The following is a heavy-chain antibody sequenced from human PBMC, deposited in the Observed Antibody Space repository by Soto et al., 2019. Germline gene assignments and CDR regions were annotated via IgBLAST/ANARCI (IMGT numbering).Heavy chain of an antibody. D-gene: IGHD3-10*01. V-gene: IGHV3-23*01. Sequence: EVQLLESGGGLVQPGGSLRLSCAASGFTFSSYAMSWVRQAPGKGQEWVSAISGSGGSTYYADSVKGRFTISRDNSKNTLYLQMNSLRAEDTAVYYCAKHLSGFGELAHYWGQGTLVTVSS. J-gene: IGHJ4*02. CDR3: AKHLSGFGELAHY. CDR1: GFTFSSYA. CDR2: ISGSGGST.